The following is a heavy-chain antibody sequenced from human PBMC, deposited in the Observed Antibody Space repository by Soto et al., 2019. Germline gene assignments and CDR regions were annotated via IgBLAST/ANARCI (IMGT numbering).Heavy chain of an antibody. CDR2: TYYRSKWYN. V-gene: IGHV6-1*01. J-gene: IGHJ6*02. CDR3: ARLPGDSSGWAQGYYGMHV. Sequence: TLSLTCAISGDSVSSNSAAWNWIRQSPSRGLEWLGRTYYRSKWYNDYAVSVKSRITINPDTSKNQFSLQLNSVTPEDTAVYYCARLPGDSSGWAQGYYGMHVWGQGTTVTVSS. CDR1: GDSVSSNSAA. D-gene: IGHD6-19*01.